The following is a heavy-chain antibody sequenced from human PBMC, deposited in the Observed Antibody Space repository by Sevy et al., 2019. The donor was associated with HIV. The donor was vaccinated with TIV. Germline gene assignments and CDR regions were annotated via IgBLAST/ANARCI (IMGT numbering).Heavy chain of an antibody. CDR1: GFTFSSYG. Sequence: GGSLRLSCAASGFTFSSYGMHWVRQAPGKGLEWVAVIWDDGSNKYYADSVKGRFTISRDNSKNTLYLQMNSLRAEDTAVYYCARDPVYYGSGSYVDNYYGMDVWGQGTTVTVSS. V-gene: IGHV3-33*01. CDR3: ARDPVYYGSGSYVDNYYGMDV. CDR2: IWDDGSNK. D-gene: IGHD3-10*01. J-gene: IGHJ6*02.